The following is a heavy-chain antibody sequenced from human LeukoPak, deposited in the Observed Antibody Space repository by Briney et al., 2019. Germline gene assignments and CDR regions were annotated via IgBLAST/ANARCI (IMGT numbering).Heavy chain of an antibody. D-gene: IGHD3-9*01. V-gene: IGHV1-8*01. CDR2: MNPNSGNT. J-gene: IGHJ4*02. CDR3: AAYYDILTGTEVARDY. CDR1: GYTFTSYD. Sequence: GASVKVSCKASGYTFTSYDINWVRQATGQGLEWMGWMNPNSGNTGYAQKFQGRVTMTRNTSISTAYMELSSLRSEDTAVYYCAAYYDILTGTEVARDYWGQGTLVTVSS.